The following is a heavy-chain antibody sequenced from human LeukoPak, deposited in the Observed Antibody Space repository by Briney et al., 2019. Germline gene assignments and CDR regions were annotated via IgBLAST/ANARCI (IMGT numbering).Heavy chain of an antibody. D-gene: IGHD3-10*01. V-gene: IGHV4-59*08. CDR2: IYYSGST. CDR1: GGSISSYY. CDR3: ARFSITMVRGVIIEEVDAFDI. Sequence: SETLSLTCTVSGGSISSYYWSWIRQPPGKGLEWIGYIYYSGSTNYNPSLKSRVTISVDTSKNQFSLKLSSVTAADTAVYYCARFSITMVRGVIIEEVDAFDIWGQGTMVTVSS. J-gene: IGHJ3*02.